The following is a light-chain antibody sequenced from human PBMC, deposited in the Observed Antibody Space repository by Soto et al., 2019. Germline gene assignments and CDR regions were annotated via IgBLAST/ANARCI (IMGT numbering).Light chain of an antibody. V-gene: IGLV2-14*01. CDR2: GVT. J-gene: IGLJ2*01. CDR1: NNDVGAHDF. CDR3: SSYTLSTTVV. Sequence: QSALTQPASVSGSPGQSITISCTGTNNDVGAHDFVSWYQHHPGKAPRLMIYGVTNRPSGVSNRFSAVKSGNTAFLTISGLQTEDEAEYYCSSYTLSTTVVFGGGTKLTVL.